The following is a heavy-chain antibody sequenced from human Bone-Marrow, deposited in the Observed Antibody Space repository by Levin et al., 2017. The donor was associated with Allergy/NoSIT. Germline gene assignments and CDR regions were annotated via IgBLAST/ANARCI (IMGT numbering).Heavy chain of an antibody. J-gene: IGHJ5*01. CDR3: ARGLRPGYSSSWFDS. Sequence: ASVKVSCKASGYTFTGYYMHWVRQAPGQGLEWMGWINPNSGGTNYAQKFQGRVTMTRDTSITTAYMELSSLRSDDTAVYYCARGLRPGYSSSWFDSWGQGTLFTVS. CDR2: INPNSGGT. V-gene: IGHV1-2*02. CDR1: GYTFTGYY. D-gene: IGHD6-13*01.